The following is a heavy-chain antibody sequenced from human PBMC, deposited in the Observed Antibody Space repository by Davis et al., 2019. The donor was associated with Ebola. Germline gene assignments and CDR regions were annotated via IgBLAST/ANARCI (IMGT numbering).Heavy chain of an antibody. V-gene: IGHV1-69*13. Sequence: SVKVSCKTSGGAFSNYAINWVRQAPGQGLDWMGRIIPIFGTANYAQKFQGRVTITADESTSTAYMELSSLSSEDTAVYYCARVTRYWGGDVDYFQHWGQGTLVTVAS. CDR3: ARVTRYWGGDVDYFQH. CDR2: IIPIFGTA. CDR1: GGAFSNYA. J-gene: IGHJ4*02. D-gene: IGHD2-21*01.